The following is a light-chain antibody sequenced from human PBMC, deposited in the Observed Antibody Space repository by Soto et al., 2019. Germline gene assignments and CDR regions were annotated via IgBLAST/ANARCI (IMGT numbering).Light chain of an antibody. CDR3: LSYTSSITWV. CDR2: EVS. Sequence: QSVLTQPASVSGSPGQSITISCTGTTSDVGGYNFVSWYQQHPGKAPKLMIYEVSNRPSGVSHRFSGSKSGNTASLTISGLQAEDEDDYYCLSYTSSITWVFGGGTKLTVL. CDR1: TSDVGGYNF. V-gene: IGLV2-14*01. J-gene: IGLJ3*02.